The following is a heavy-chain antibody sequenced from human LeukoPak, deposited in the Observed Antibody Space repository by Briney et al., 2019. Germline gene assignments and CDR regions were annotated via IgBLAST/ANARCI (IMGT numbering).Heavy chain of an antibody. CDR2: IIPILGIA. CDR1: GGTFSSYT. Sequence: SVKVSCKASGGTFSSYTISWVRQAPGQGLEWMGRIIPILGIANYAQKFQGRVTTTADKSTSTAYMELSSLRSEDTAVYYCARGLLSGSLDFDYWGQGTLVTVSS. V-gene: IGHV1-69*02. D-gene: IGHD1-26*01. J-gene: IGHJ4*02. CDR3: ARGLLSGSLDFDY.